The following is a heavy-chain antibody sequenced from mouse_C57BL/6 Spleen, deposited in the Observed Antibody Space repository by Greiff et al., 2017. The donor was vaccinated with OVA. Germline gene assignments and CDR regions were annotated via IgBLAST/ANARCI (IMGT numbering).Heavy chain of an antibody. CDR1: GYTFTSYC. D-gene: IGHD3-3*01. CDR2: IYPRSGDT. V-gene: IGHV1-81*01. Sequence: QVQLQQSGAELVRPGASVKLSCKASGYTFTSYCINWVKQSPGQGLEWIGEIYPRSGDTNYNEKFTGKATLTADKSSSTAYMKLSSLTSEDAAVYFGARWDSKRRLFAYWGQGTLVTGSA. J-gene: IGHJ3*01. CDR3: ARWDSKRRLFAY.